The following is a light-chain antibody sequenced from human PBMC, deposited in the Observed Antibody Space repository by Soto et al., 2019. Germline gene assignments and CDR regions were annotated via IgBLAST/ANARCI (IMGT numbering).Light chain of an antibody. CDR1: QGIGND. CDR2: DAS. J-gene: IGKJ1*01. CDR3: QQYNSYPWT. Sequence: AIQMTQSPSSLPASVGDRVTITCRASQGIGNDLGWYQQKAGKAPKLLIYDASSLESGVPSRFSGSGSGTELTLTISSLQPDDSATYYCQQYNSYPWTFGQGTKVDI. V-gene: IGKV1-13*02.